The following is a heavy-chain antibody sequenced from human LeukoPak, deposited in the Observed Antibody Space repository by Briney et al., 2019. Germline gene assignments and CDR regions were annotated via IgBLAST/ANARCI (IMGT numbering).Heavy chain of an antibody. J-gene: IGHJ5*02. CDR2: INPNSGGT. Sequence: ASVKVSCKASGNTFTAYYIHWVRQAPGQGLEWMGRINPNSGGTDYAQNFRGRVTLTRDTSVSTAYMDLTRLGSDDTAVYYCASDQAGSVNSFDPWGQGPLVTVSS. CDR1: GNTFTAYY. V-gene: IGHV1-2*06. CDR3: ASDQAGSVNSFDP.